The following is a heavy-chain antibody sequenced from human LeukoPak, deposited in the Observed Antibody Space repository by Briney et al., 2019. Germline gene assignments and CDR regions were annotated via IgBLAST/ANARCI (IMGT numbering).Heavy chain of an antibody. CDR1: GGTFSSYA. J-gene: IGHJ3*02. D-gene: IGHD3-10*01. CDR2: IIPIFGTA. Sequence: ASVKVSCKASGGTFSSYAISWVRQAPGQGLEWMGGIIPIFGTANYAQKFQGRVTITADESTSTAYMELSSLRSEDTAVYYCARDSLGSGPDEDAFDIWGQGTMVTVSS. CDR3: ARDSLGSGPDEDAFDI. V-gene: IGHV1-69*13.